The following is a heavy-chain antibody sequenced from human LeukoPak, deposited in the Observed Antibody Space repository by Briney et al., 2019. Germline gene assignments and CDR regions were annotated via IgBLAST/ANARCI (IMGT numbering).Heavy chain of an antibody. D-gene: IGHD4-17*01. J-gene: IGHJ3*02. CDR2: INDSGST. V-gene: IGHV4-34*01. CDR1: GGSFSDFY. Sequence: PSETLTLTCVVYGGSFSDFYWNWIRLSPGTGLEWIGEINDSGSTSYNPSLKGRVTISIDTSKNQFSLNLNSVTAADTAVYYCASAPTTVIAAGTLDIWGQGTRVTVSS. CDR3: ASAPTTVIAAGTLDI.